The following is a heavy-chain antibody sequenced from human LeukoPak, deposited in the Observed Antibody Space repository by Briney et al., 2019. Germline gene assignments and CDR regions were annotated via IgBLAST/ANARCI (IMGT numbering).Heavy chain of an antibody. V-gene: IGHV1-69*05. CDR1: GGTFSSYA. J-gene: IGHJ3*02. Sequence: ASVKVSCKASGGTFSSYAISWVRQAPGQGLEWMGGTIPIFGTANYAQKFQGRVTITTDESTSTAYMELSSLRSEDTAVYYCARDARGKGGYDLEGPYAFDIWGQGTMVTVSS. CDR2: TIPIFGTA. CDR3: ARDARGKGGYDLEGPYAFDI. D-gene: IGHD5-12*01.